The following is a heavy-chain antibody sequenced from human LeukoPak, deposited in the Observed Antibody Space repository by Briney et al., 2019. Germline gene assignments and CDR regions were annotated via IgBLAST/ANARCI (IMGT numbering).Heavy chain of an antibody. J-gene: IGHJ4*02. V-gene: IGHV4-39*01. CDR3: ARHLRIRGALRYFDW. D-gene: IGHD3-9*01. CDR2: IYYSGST. Sequence: SETLSLTCAVSGGSISSYYWGWIRQPPGKGLEWIGSIYYSGSTYYNPSLKSRVTISVDTSKNQFSLKLSSVTAADTAVYYCARHLRIRGALRYFDWLGQGTLVTVSS. CDR1: GGSISSYY.